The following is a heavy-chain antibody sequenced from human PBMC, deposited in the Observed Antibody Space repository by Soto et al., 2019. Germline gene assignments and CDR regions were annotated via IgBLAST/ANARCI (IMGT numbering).Heavy chain of an antibody. D-gene: IGHD3-9*01. J-gene: IGHJ5*02. CDR3: ARGGNYDILTGYFFGSHNWFDP. V-gene: IGHV4-59*08. CDR1: GGSISSYY. CDR2: IYYSGST. Sequence: PSETLSLTCTVSGGSISSYYWSWIRQPPGKGLEWIGYIYYSGSTNYNPSLKSRVTISVDTSKNQFSLKLSSVTATDTAVYYCARGGNYDILTGYFFGSHNWFDPWGQGTLVTVSS.